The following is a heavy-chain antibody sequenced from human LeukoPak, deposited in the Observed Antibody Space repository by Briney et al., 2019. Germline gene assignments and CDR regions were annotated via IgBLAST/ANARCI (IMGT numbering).Heavy chain of an antibody. Sequence: GGSLRLSCTASGFTFGDYAMNWVRQAPGKGLEWVGFIRSNTYGGTTEYAASVKGRFTISRDDSKSIAYLQMNSLKTEDTAVYYCTRYRGFFDYWGQGTLVTVSS. D-gene: IGHD3-10*01. J-gene: IGHJ4*02. V-gene: IGHV3-49*04. CDR1: GFTFGDYA. CDR3: TRYRGFFDY. CDR2: IRSNTYGGTT.